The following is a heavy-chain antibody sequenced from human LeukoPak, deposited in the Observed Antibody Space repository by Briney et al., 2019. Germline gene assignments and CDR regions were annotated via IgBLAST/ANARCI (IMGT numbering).Heavy chain of an antibody. CDR3: ARRGRAYYFDY. Sequence: GESLKISCKGSGYKFSTYWVAWVRQMPGKGLEWMGIIYPGDSDTRYSPSFQGQVTISADKSISTAYLQWSSLKASDTAMYYCARRGRAYYFDYWGQGTLVTVSS. J-gene: IGHJ4*02. V-gene: IGHV5-51*01. CDR1: GYKFSTYW. D-gene: IGHD3-10*01. CDR2: IYPGDSDT.